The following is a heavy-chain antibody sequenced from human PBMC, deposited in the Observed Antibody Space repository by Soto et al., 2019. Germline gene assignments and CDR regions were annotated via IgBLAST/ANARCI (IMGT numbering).Heavy chain of an antibody. D-gene: IGHD1-7*01. V-gene: IGHV3-21*01. Sequence: GGSLRLSCAASGFTFSSYSMNWVRQAPGKGLEWVSSISSSSSYIYYADLVKGRFTISRDNAKNSLYLQMNSLRAEDTAVYYCAREPTTSEGNDAFDIWGQGTMVTVSS. CDR2: ISSSSSYI. CDR3: AREPTTSEGNDAFDI. CDR1: GFTFSSYS. J-gene: IGHJ3*02.